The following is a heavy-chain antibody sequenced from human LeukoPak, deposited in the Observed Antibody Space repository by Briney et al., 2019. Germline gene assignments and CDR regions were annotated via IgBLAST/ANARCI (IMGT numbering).Heavy chain of an antibody. CDR1: GGTFSSYA. J-gene: IGHJ4*02. CDR2: IIPILGIA. Sequence: ASVKVSCEASGGTFSSYAISWVRQAPGQGLEWMGRIIPILGIANYAQKFQGRVTITADKSTSTAYMELSSLRSEDTAVYYCARDDNSSGWYGAYFDYWGQGTLVTVSS. CDR3: ARDDNSSGWYGAYFDY. V-gene: IGHV1-69*04. D-gene: IGHD6-19*01.